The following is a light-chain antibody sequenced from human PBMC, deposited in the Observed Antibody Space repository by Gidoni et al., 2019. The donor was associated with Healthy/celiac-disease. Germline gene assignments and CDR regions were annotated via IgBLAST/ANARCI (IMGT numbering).Light chain of an antibody. J-gene: IGKJ4*01. V-gene: IGKV1-39*01. CDR3: QQSSL. CDR1: QSISSY. CDR2: AAS. Sequence: DIQMTQSPSSLSASVGDRVTITSRASQSISSYLNWYQQKPGKAPKLLIYAASSLQSGVPSRFSGSGSGTDFTLTISSLQPEDFATYYCQQSSLFGGGTKVEIK.